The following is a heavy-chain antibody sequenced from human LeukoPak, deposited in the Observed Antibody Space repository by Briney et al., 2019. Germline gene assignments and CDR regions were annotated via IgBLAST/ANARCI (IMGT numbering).Heavy chain of an antibody. J-gene: IGHJ3*02. V-gene: IGHV4-30-2*01. CDR2: IYHSGST. CDR3: ARTSIAARRANAFDI. Sequence: SETLSLTCAVSGGSISSGGYSWSWIRQPPGKGLEWIGYIYHSGSTYYNPSLKSRVTISVDRSKNQFSLKLSSVTAADTAVYYCARTSIAARRANAFDIWGQGTMVAVSS. CDR1: GGSISSGGYS. D-gene: IGHD6-6*01.